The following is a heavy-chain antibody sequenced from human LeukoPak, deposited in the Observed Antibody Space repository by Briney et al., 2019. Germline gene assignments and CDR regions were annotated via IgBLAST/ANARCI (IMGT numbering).Heavy chain of an antibody. Sequence: PSETLSLTCTVSGGSISSGSYYWSWIRQPAGKGLEWIGRIYTSGSTNYNPSLKSRVTTSVDTSKNQFSLKLSSVTAADTAVYYCAYHTYYDFWSGYYNDYWGQGTLVTVSS. CDR3: AYHTYYDFWSGYYNDY. CDR1: GGSISSGSYY. D-gene: IGHD3-3*01. V-gene: IGHV4-61*02. J-gene: IGHJ4*02. CDR2: IYTSGST.